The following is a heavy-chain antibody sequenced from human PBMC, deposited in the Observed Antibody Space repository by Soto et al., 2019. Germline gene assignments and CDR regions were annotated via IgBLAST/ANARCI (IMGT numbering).Heavy chain of an antibody. CDR3: ASVTGDLRRYWYFDL. V-gene: IGHV3-21*01. CDR2: ISSSSSYI. Sequence: EVQLVESGGGLVKPGGSLRLSCAASGFTFSSYSMNWVRQAPGKGLEWVSSISSSSSYIYYADSVKGRFTISRDNAKNSLYLQMNSLRAEDTAVYYCASVTGDLRRYWYFDLWGRGTLVTVSS. D-gene: IGHD7-27*01. J-gene: IGHJ2*01. CDR1: GFTFSSYS.